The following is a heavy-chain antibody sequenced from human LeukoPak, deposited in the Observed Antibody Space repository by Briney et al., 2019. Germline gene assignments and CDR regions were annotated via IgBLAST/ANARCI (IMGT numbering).Heavy chain of an antibody. D-gene: IGHD3-10*01. J-gene: IGHJ4*02. CDR2: IYYSGST. Sequence: SETLSLTCTVSGGSISSYYWSWIRQLPGKGLEWIGYIYYSGSTNYNPSLKSRVTISVDTSKNQFSLKLSSVTAADTAVYYCARLDYYGSGSPDYWGQGTLVTVSS. CDR3: ARLDYYGSGSPDY. V-gene: IGHV4-59*08. CDR1: GGSISSYY.